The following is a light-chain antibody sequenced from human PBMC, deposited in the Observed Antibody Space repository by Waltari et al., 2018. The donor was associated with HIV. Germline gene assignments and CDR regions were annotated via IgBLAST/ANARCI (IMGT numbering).Light chain of an antibody. CDR1: ALPNQY. Sequence: SHELTQPPSVSVSPGQTARITCSGDALPNQYAYWSQQKPGQAPVLVIYKDSERPSGIPERFSGSSSGTTVTLTISGVQAEDEADYFCQSADSSGTYLYVFGTGTKVTVL. J-gene: IGLJ1*01. CDR2: KDS. V-gene: IGLV3-25*03. CDR3: QSADSSGTYLYV.